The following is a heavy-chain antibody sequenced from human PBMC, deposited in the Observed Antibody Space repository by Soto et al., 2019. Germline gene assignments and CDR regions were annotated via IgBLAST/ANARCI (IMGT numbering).Heavy chain of an antibody. J-gene: IGHJ6*02. D-gene: IGHD1-7*01. CDR3: ARVDWTYDLRRFGMDV. Sequence: PGEYLKISCKCSGDSFSSYWINWVRQMPGKGLERMGRIDPSDSHTDYSPSFQGHVTISADKSINTAYLQWSSLRASDTAIYYCARVDWTYDLRRFGMDVWGPGTTVTVSS. V-gene: IGHV5-10-1*01. CDR2: IDPSDSHT. CDR1: GDSFSSYW.